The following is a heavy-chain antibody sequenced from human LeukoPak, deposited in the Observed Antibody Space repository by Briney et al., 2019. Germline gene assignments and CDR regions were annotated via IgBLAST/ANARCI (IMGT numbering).Heavy chain of an antibody. Sequence: SVTVSCTASGGTFSSYAISWVRQAPGQGLEWMGGIIPIFGTANYAQKFQGRVTITADESTSTAYMELSSLRSEDTAVYYCARVGRWLALRRGAFDYWGQGTLVTVSS. CDR2: IIPIFGTA. D-gene: IGHD6-19*01. V-gene: IGHV1-69*13. CDR3: ARVGRWLALRRGAFDY. J-gene: IGHJ4*02. CDR1: GGTFSSYA.